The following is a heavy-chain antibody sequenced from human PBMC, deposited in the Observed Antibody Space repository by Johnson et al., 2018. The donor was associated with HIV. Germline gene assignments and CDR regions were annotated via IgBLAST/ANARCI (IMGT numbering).Heavy chain of an antibody. J-gene: IGHJ3*02. CDR3: AKVEVYYYGSRSSNAFDI. CDR2: IRYDGSNK. Sequence: VQLVESGGGVVQHGGSLRLSCAASGFTFSSYGMHWVRQAPGKGLEWVAFIRYDGSNKYYADSVKGRFTISRDNSKNTLYLQMNSLRAEDTAVYYCAKVEVYYYGSRSSNAFDIWGQGTMVTVSS. V-gene: IGHV3-30*02. D-gene: IGHD3-10*01. CDR1: GFTFSSYG.